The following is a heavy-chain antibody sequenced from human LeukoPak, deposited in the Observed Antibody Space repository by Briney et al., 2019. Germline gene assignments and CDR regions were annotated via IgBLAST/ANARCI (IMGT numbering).Heavy chain of an antibody. CDR1: GFTFSDHY. CDR3: YTSITDY. V-gene: IGHV3-72*01. Sequence: GGSLRLSCAASGFTFSDHYMDWVRQAPGKGLEWVGRTRNKANSYTTEYAASVKGRFTISRDDSKNTLYLQINSLKIEDTAMYYCYTSITDYWGQGTLVTVSS. CDR2: TRNKANSYTT. D-gene: IGHD2-21*01. J-gene: IGHJ4*02.